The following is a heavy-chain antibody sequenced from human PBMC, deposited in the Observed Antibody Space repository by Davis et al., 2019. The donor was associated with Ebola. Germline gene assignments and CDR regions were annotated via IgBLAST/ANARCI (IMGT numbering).Heavy chain of an antibody. CDR2: IRSNADGGTT. CDR1: GFTFGDYA. D-gene: IGHD4-23*01. Sequence: GGSLRLSCTTSGFTFGDYAMTWVRQAPGKGLEWVGFIRSNADGGTTEYAGSVKGRFTISRDDSKSIAYLQMNSLKTEDTAVYYCTRDNGGNSGDYCGQGTLVTVSS. CDR3: TRDNGGNSGDY. V-gene: IGHV3-49*04. J-gene: IGHJ4*02.